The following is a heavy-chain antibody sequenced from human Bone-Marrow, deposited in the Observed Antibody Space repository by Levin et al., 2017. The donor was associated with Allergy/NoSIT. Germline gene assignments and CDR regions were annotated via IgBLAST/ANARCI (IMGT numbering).Heavy chain of an antibody. CDR2: SKRGGRST. CDR1: GFAFSNYW. CDR3: ARDPFAYNFGSGSYLDY. D-gene: IGHD3-10*01. J-gene: IGHJ4*02. Sequence: GESLKISCAASGFAFSNYWMHWVRQAPGKGLGWGSRSKRGGRSTTYADSVKGRCTISRDNAKNTLYLQMNSLRAEDTAVYYCARDPFAYNFGSGSYLDYWGQGTLVSVSS. V-gene: IGHV3-74*01.